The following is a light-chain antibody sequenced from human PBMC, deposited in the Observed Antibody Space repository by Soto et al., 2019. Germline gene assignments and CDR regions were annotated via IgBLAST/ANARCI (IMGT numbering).Light chain of an antibody. J-gene: IGKJ4*01. V-gene: IGKV1-5*01. Sequence: DIQLHHSHSTLSASLGDTVTGACRASQSVSGWLAWYQQKPGEAPKLLIYDASALPRGVPSRFSGSGSGTKFTLTIASLQPDDFATYYCQQYFTYPLTFGGGTKVDI. CDR1: QSVSGW. CDR2: DAS. CDR3: QQYFTYPLT.